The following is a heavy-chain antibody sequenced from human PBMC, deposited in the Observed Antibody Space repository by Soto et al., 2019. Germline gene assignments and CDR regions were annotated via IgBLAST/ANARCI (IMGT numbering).Heavy chain of an antibody. CDR3: AASDGENSGFKGFDY. J-gene: IGHJ4*02. CDR1: GFTFTSSA. Sequence: SVKVSCKASGFTFTSSAVQWVRQARGQRLEGIGWIVVGSGNTNYAQKFQERVTITRDMSTSTAYMELSSLRSEDTAVYYCAASDGENSGFKGFDYWGQGTLVTVSS. V-gene: IGHV1-58*01. CDR2: IVVGSGNT.